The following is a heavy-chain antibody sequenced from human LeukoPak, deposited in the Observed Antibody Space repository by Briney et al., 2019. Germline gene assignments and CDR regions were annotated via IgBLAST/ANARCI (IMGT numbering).Heavy chain of an antibody. D-gene: IGHD2-2*01. CDR3: ARGRGGRQLLDYYYYYMDV. CDR1: GGSFSGYY. Sequence: SETLSLTCAVYGGSFSGYYWSWIRQPPGKGLEWIGEINHSGSTNYNPSLKSRVTISVDTSKNQFSLKPSSVTAADTAVYYCARGRGGRQLLDYYYYYMDVWGKGTTVTVSS. V-gene: IGHV4-34*01. CDR2: INHSGST. J-gene: IGHJ6*03.